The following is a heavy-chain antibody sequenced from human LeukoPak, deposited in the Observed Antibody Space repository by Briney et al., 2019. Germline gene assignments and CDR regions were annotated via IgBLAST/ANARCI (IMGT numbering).Heavy chain of an antibody. D-gene: IGHD3-10*01. J-gene: IGHJ5*02. CDR3: AQSLGASTWFGNWFDP. CDR1: GGSIRSYY. CDR2: IYYSGRT. Sequence: KPSETLSLTCSVSGGSIRSYYWSWIRQPPGKGLEWIGHIYYSGRTNYNPSLKSRVTISVDTSKNHFSLKLSSVTAADTAVYYCAQSLGASTWFGNWFDPWGQGTLVTVSS. V-gene: IGHV4-59*08.